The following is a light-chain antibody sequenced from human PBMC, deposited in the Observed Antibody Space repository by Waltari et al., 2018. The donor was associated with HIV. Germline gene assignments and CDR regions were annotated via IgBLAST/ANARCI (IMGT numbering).Light chain of an antibody. V-gene: IGLV1-47*01. J-gene: IGLJ3*02. CDR2: RNN. Sequence: QSVLTQPPSASGTPGQRVTISCSGSSSNIGSNYVYWYQQLPGTAPKLLIYRNNQRPSGLPDLFAGSKSVTSASLAISGFRSEDEADYYCAAWDDSLSGVFGGGTKLTVL. CDR3: AAWDDSLSGV. CDR1: SSNIGSNY.